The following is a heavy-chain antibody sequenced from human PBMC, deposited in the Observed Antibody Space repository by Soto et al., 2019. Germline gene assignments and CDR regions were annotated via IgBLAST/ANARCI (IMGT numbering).Heavy chain of an antibody. V-gene: IGHV3-30-3*01. CDR3: AREWGLSYYYGMDV. CDR2: LIDDGYFQ. J-gene: IGHJ6*02. CDR1: GFIFSDYA. Sequence: QVQLVDSGGGVVQPERSLRLSCRASGFIFSDYAIHWVRQAPGRGLEWVAVLIDDGYFQYYADSVKGRFTISSDKSNNTVYLHMISLRVDDTAGYYCAREWGLSYYYGMDVCGQGTTVIVSS. D-gene: IGHD3-10*01.